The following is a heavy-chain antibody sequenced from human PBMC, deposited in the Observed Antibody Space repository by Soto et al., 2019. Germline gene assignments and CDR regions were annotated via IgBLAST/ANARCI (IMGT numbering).Heavy chain of an antibody. CDR2: IKSKTDGGTT. CDR1: GFTFSNAW. Sequence: GRPLRLSCAASGFTFSNAWLSCVRQAPGKGLEWVGRIKSKTDGGTTDYTAPVKGRFTISRDDSKNTLYLQMNSLKIEDTAVYYCTTGSTSRKNYWGQGTMLTVSS. CDR3: TTGSTSRKNY. J-gene: IGHJ4*02. V-gene: IGHV3-15*01. D-gene: IGHD6-6*01.